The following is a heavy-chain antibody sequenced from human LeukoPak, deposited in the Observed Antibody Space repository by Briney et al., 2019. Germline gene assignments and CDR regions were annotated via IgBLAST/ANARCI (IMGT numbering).Heavy chain of an antibody. CDR2: INHSGST. D-gene: IGHD3-3*01. V-gene: IGHV4-34*01. Sequence: SETLSLTCAVYGGSFSGYYWSWIRQPPGKGLEWIGEINHSGSTNYNPSLKSRVTISVDTSKNQFSLKLSSVTAADTAVYYCARAPGRRSTIFGVVSVCFDPWGQGTLITVSS. CDR3: ARAPGRRSTIFGVVSVCFDP. J-gene: IGHJ5*02. CDR1: GGSFSGYY.